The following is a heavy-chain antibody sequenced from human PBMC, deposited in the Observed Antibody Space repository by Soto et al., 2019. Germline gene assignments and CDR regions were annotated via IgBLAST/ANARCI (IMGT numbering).Heavy chain of an antibody. CDR3: ARDGYNRGGFDY. CDR2: ISFDGANT. D-gene: IGHD3-10*01. V-gene: IGHV3-30-3*01. Sequence: QVQLVESGGGVVPPGGSLRVSCVASGFTFSSYNMHWVRQAPGEGLEWVAVISFDGANTFYADSVKGRSTISRDISRDTLYLQMSSLRDEDTAIYYCARDGYNRGGFDYWGQGTLVTVSS. CDR1: GFTFSSYN. J-gene: IGHJ4*02.